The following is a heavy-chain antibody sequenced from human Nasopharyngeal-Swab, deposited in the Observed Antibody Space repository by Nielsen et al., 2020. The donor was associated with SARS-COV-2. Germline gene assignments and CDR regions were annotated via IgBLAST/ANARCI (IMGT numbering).Heavy chain of an antibody. CDR1: GFTFSSYW. CDR3: AREGYGDRDY. V-gene: IGHV3-7*01. D-gene: IGHD4-17*01. Sequence: GESLKISCAASGFTFSSYWMSWVRQAPGKGLEWVANIKQDGSEKYYVDSVKGRFTISRDNAKNSLYLQMNSLRAEGTAVYYCAREGYGDRDYWGQGTLVTVSS. J-gene: IGHJ4*02. CDR2: IKQDGSEK.